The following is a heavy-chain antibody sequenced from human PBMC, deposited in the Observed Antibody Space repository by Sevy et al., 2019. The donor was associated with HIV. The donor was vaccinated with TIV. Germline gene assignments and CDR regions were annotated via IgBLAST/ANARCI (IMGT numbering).Heavy chain of an antibody. D-gene: IGHD3-10*01. Sequence: GGSLRLSCAVSGFNFAIYGFHWVRQAPGKGLEWVANTRHDETAKYYVDSVKGRFTVSRDNSKNTVFLQMNSLTPDDTGTYYCARDGVDYGMDVWGLGTTVTVSS. CDR2: TRHDETAK. J-gene: IGHJ6*02. V-gene: IGHV3-30*02. CDR1: GFNFAIYG. CDR3: ARDGVDYGMDV.